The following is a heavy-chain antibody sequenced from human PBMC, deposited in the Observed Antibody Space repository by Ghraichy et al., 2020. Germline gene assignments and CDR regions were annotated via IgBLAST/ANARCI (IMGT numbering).Heavy chain of an antibody. J-gene: IGHJ4*02. CDR2: IWYDGSAK. V-gene: IGHV3-33*01. D-gene: IGHD2-8*01. CDR1: GFSFSSYG. CDR3: ARDAEIVLMVYAPDY. Sequence: GGSLRLSCAASGFSFSSYGMHWVRQAPGRGLEWVAVIWYDGSAKYYADSVKGRFTISRDNSKNTLYLQMYSLRAEDTAVYYCARDAEIVLMVYAPDYWGQGTLVTVSS.